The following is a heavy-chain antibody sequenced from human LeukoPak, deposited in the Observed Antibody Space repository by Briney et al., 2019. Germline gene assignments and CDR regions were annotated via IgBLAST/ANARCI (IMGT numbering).Heavy chain of an antibody. Sequence: GASVKVSCKASGYTFTSYYMHWVRQAPGQGLEWMGIINPSGGSTSYAQKFQGRVTMTRDTSTSTVYMELSSLRSEDTAVYYCASVDIVVVPAAIEYYYYGMDVWGQGTTVTVSS. CDR2: INPSGGST. CDR1: GYTFTSYY. J-gene: IGHJ6*02. D-gene: IGHD2-2*03. V-gene: IGHV1-46*01. CDR3: ASVDIVVVPAAIEYYYYGMDV.